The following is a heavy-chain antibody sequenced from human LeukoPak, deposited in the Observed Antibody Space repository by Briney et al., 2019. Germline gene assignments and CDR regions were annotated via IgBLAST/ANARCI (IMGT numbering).Heavy chain of an antibody. J-gene: IGHJ4*02. CDR2: IFPGDSDT. CDR3: AGGGDYGKIFDY. Sequence: GASLQISCKSSGYSFTSYWIGWVRPLPGKGLEWMGIIFPGDSDTRYSPSFQGQVTISADKSIRTAYLQWSSLKALDTAMYYCAGGGDYGKIFDYWGQGTLVTVSS. V-gene: IGHV5-51*01. CDR1: GYSFTSYW. D-gene: IGHD4-17*01.